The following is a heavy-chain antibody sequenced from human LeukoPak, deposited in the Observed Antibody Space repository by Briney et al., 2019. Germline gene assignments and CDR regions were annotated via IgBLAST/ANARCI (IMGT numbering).Heavy chain of an antibody. V-gene: IGHV1-24*01. CDR1: GYTVTELS. J-gene: IGHJ4*02. Sequence: ASVKVSCKVSGYTVTELSIHWVRQAPGKGLEWMSCFYPDEAETVFAEKLQGRVTIAKDKSTNTAYMELTSLRSEDKAIYYCATGQTTPVLVDTLHFWGQGTPVTVSS. D-gene: IGHD4-17*01. CDR2: FYPDEAET. CDR3: ATGQTTPVLVDTLHF.